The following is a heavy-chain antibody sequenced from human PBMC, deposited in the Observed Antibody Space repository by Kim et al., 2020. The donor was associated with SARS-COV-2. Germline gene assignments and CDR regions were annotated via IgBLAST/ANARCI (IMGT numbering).Heavy chain of an antibody. CDR2: ISGSGGST. CDR1: GFTFSSYA. V-gene: IGHV3-23*01. J-gene: IGHJ4*02. CDR3: AKGAVPAASNFWSGYYYFDY. Sequence: GGSLRLSCAASGFTFSSYAMSWVRQAPGKGLEWVSAISGSGGSTYYADSVKGRFTISRDNSKNTLYLQMNSLRAEDTAVYYCAKGAVPAASNFWSGYYYFDYWGQGTLVTVSS. D-gene: IGHD3-3*01.